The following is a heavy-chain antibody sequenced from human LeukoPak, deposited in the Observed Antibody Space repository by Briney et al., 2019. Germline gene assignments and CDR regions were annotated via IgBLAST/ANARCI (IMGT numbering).Heavy chain of an antibody. CDR3: ARGVVVVVAATPVFDY. D-gene: IGHD2-15*01. V-gene: IGHV4-31*03. CDR1: GGSISSGGYY. CDR2: IYYSGST. J-gene: IGHJ4*02. Sequence: PSQTLSLTCTVSGGSISSGGYYWSWIRQHPGKGLEWIGYIYYSGSTYYNPSLKGRVTISVDTSKNQFSLKLSSVTAADTAVYYCARGVVVVVAATPVFDYWGQGTLVTVSS.